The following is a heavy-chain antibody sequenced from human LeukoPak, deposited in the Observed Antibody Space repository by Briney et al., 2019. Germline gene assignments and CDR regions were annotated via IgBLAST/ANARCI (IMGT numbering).Heavy chain of an antibody. J-gene: IGHJ3*02. Sequence: GGSLRLSCAASGFTFSSYAMSWVRQAPGKGLEWVSAISGSGGSTYYADSVKGRFTISRDNSRNTLYLQMNSLRAEDTAVCYCAKASVTTVIRGAFDIWGQGTMVTVSS. CDR3: AKASVTTVIRGAFDI. CDR2: ISGSGGST. V-gene: IGHV3-23*01. CDR1: GFTFSSYA. D-gene: IGHD4-17*01.